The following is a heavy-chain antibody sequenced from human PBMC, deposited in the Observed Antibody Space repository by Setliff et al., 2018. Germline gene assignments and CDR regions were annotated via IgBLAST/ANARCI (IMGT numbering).Heavy chain of an antibody. V-gene: IGHV4-39*07. D-gene: IGHD3-3*01. J-gene: IGHJ5*02. Sequence: SETLSLTCTVSGGSISSSSYYWGWIRQPPGKGLEWIGSIYYSGSTYYNPSLKSRVTIPVDTSKNQFSLKLSSVTAADTAVYYCARASTYYNFWSGYYGDSTNWFDPWGQGTLVTVSS. CDR1: GGSISSSSYY. CDR2: IYYSGST. CDR3: ARASTYYNFWSGYYGDSTNWFDP.